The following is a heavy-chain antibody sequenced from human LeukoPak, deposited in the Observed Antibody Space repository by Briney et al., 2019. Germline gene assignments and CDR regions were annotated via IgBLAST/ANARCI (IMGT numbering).Heavy chain of an antibody. J-gene: IGHJ5*02. CDR2: VTGPGDTT. V-gene: IGHV3-23*01. CDR3: AKGAEIDL. CDR1: EFSFTMYG. Sequence: GASQRLSCATSEFSFTMYGMGSASQAPRDGLEWHPAVTGPGDTTNYADCVTGRSFLQRGDSKTTVYPQMNSLTAEDTAIDDSAKGAEIDLWGQGTLVTVSS.